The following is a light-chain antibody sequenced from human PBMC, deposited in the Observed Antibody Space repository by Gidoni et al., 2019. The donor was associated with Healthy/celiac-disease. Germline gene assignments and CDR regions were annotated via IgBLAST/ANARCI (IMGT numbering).Light chain of an antibody. V-gene: IGKV3-15*01. CDR1: QSVSSN. CDR3: QQYNSWPWT. Sequence: EIVMTQSPATLSVSPGERATLSCRASQSVSSNLAWYQQKPGQAPRLLIYDASPRATGIPARFSGSGSGTEFTLTISSLQSEDFAVYYCQQYNSWPWTFXQXTKVEIK. CDR2: DAS. J-gene: IGKJ1*01.